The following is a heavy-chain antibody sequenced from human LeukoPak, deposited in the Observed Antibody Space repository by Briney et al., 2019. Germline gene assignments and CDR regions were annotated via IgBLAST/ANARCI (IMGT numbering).Heavy chain of an antibody. V-gene: IGHV4-34*01. J-gene: IGHJ5*02. D-gene: IGHD3-3*01. Sequence: SETLSLTCAVYGGSFSGYYWTWVRQPPGKGLEWIGEINHGGSTNYNPSLKSRVTISVDTSKKKFSQKLSSVTAADTAVYYCARVGSGSNFRIFNWFDPWGQGTLVTVSS. CDR1: GGSFSGYY. CDR3: ARVGSGSNFRIFNWFDP. CDR2: INHGGST.